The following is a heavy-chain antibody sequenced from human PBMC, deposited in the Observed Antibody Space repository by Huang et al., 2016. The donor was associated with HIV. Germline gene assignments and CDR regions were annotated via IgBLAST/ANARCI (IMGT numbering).Heavy chain of an antibody. CDR2: FVPEEGET. D-gene: IGHD2-15*01. Sequence: QVQLVESGAELKKPGASVRVSCKVSGYTVSELSLHWVRQAPEKGLEWMGCFVPEEGETIYAQGLQGRVTMTEDTSTDTAYMELSSLRPEDTAVYYCATSTPDVGAGVLRSAFDIWGQGTMVTVSS. V-gene: IGHV1-24*01. CDR1: GYTVSELS. CDR3: ATSTPDVGAGVLRSAFDI. J-gene: IGHJ3*02.